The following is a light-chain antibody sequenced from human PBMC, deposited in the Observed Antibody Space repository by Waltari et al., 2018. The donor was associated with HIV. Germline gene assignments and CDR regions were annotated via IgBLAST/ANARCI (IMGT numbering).Light chain of an antibody. CDR2: RNN. CDR1: RSDIGSNY. J-gene: IGLJ1*01. Sequence: QSVLTQPPSASGTPGQRVTISCSGARSDIGSNYVYWYQQLPGTAPKLLIYRNNKRPSGVPDRVSASKSGTSASLAISGLRSEDEADYYCAAWDVSLRGAYVFGTGTKVAVL. V-gene: IGLV1-47*01. CDR3: AAWDVSLRGAYV.